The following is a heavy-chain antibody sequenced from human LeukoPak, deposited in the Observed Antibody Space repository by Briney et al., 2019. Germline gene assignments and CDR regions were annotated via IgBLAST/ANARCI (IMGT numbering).Heavy chain of an antibody. V-gene: IGHV3-23*01. CDR2: ISGSGGST. CDR1: GFTFSSYA. CDR3: AKGPGWDLLRLYFDY. Sequence: GGSLRLSCAASGFTFSSYAMSWVRQAPGKGLEWVSAISGSGGSTYYADSVKGRFTISRDNSKNTLYLQMNSLRAEDTAVYYCAKGPGWDLLRLYFDYWGQGTLVTVSS. J-gene: IGHJ4*02. D-gene: IGHD3-3*01.